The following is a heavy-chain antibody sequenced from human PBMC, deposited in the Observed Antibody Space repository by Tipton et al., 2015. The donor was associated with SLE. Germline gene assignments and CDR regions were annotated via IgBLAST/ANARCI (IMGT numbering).Heavy chain of an antibody. Sequence: TLSLTCTVSGTSISTISSHYWSWIRQPPGKGLEWIGYIYYSGSTTYNPSLKTRVTISVDSSKNHFSLRLSSVSAAGTAVYYCANGDYYGRVDVWGQGTTVIVSS. V-gene: IGHV4-61*03. D-gene: IGHD4-17*01. J-gene: IGHJ6*02. CDR1: GTSISTISSHY. CDR2: IYYSGST. CDR3: ANGDYYGRVDV.